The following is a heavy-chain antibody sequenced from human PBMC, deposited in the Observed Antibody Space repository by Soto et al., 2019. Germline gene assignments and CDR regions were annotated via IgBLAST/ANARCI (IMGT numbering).Heavy chain of an antibody. D-gene: IGHD6-19*01. CDR1: GFSLSTSGVG. Sequence: QITLKESGPTLVKPTQTLTLTCTFSGFSLSTSGVGVGWIRQPPGKALEWLALIYWDDDKRYSPSLKSRLTLTKDTSKNPVVLTMTNLDPVEPAPYFRAHRRRLVRSDLWGQGTLVTVSS. V-gene: IGHV2-5*02. J-gene: IGHJ4*02. CDR2: IYWDDDK. CDR3: AHRRRLVRSDL.